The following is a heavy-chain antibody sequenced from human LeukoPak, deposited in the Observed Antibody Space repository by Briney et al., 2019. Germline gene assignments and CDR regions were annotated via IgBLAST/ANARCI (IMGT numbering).Heavy chain of an antibody. CDR1: GFTFTTSA. CDR2: IVGGSGNT. J-gene: IGHJ3*01. CDR3: AADPDYNGNGDAFDF. Sequence: SVKVSCKASGFTFTTSAIQWVRQASGQRLEWIGWIVGGSGNTNYAQKFQERVTITRDMSTSTTYMELSSLSSEDTAVFYCAADPDYNGNGDAFDFWGQGTMVTVSS. D-gene: IGHD4-23*01. V-gene: IGHV1-58*02.